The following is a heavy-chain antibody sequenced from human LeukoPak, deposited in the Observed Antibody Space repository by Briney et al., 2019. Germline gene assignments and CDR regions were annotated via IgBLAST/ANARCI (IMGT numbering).Heavy chain of an antibody. D-gene: IGHD6-6*01. CDR1: GHTFTSYD. Sequence: GASVKVSCKASGHTFTSYDINWVRQATGQGLEWMGWMNPNSGNTGYAQKFQGRVTMTRNTSISTAYMELSSLRSEDTAVYYCASNSIAARLKQYGMDVWGQGTTVTVSS. V-gene: IGHV1-8*01. CDR2: MNPNSGNT. CDR3: ASNSIAARLKQYGMDV. J-gene: IGHJ6*02.